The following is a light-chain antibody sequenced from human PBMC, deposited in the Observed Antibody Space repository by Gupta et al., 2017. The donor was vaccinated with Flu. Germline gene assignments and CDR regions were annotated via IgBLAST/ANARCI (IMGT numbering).Light chain of an antibody. CDR1: TGAVTSGYY. CDR3: LLYYGGARGV. CDR2: STS. J-gene: IGLJ3*02. V-gene: IGLV7-43*01. Sequence: QPVVTQEPSLTVSPGGTVTLTCASSTGAVTSGYYPNWFQQKPGQAPRALMYSTSNKHSWTPARFSGSLLGGKAALTLSGVQPEDEAEYYCLLYYGGARGVFGGGIKLTVL.